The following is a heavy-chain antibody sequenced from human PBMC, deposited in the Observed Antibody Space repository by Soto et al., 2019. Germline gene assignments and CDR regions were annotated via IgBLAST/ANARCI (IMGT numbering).Heavy chain of an antibody. J-gene: IGHJ6*02. CDR1: GYTFTSYG. CDR3: GKALYCSGGSCRMDV. D-gene: IGHD2-15*01. Sequence: ASGKVSCKTSGYTFTSYGISWVRQAPGQGLEWMGWISAYNGNTNYAQNLQGRVTMTTDTSTSTAYMELRSLRSDDTAVYYCGKALYCSGGSCRMDVWGQGTTVTVSS. CDR2: ISAYNGNT. V-gene: IGHV1-18*01.